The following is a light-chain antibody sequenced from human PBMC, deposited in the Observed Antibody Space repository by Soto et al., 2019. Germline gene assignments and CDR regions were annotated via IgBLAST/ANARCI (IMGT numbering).Light chain of an antibody. Sequence: DIQMTQSPSSLSASVGDRVSITCRASQGISDSLAWFQHKPGKPPKLLMYAASTLQSGVPSRFRGSGSGTDFILTIRSLQPEDVATYYCQNYNSAPLTFGGGTRVEIK. CDR3: QNYNSAPLT. J-gene: IGKJ4*01. CDR2: AAS. CDR1: QGISDS. V-gene: IGKV1-27*01.